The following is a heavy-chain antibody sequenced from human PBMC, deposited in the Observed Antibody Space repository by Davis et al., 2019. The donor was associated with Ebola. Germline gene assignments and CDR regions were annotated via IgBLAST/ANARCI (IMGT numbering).Heavy chain of an antibody. J-gene: IGHJ4*02. CDR2: ISGSGGTT. CDR3: ANLGSGSHYEDFDY. V-gene: IGHV3-23*01. D-gene: IGHD3-10*01. CDR1: VITFSSYA. Sequence: GGSLRLSCADSVITFSSYAMTWVRQAPGKGLEWVSAISGSGGTTYYAGSVKGRFTVSRDNSKNTLYLQMNTLRPEDTAVYYCANLGSGSHYEDFDYWGQGTLVTVSS.